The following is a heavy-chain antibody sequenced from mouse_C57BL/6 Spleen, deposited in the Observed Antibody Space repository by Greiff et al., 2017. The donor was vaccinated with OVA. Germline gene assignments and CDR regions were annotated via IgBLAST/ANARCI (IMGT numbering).Heavy chain of an antibody. CDR2: FHPYNDDT. D-gene: IGHD2-4*01. CDR3: AMGDDYDGAWFAY. CDR1: GYTFTTYP. V-gene: IGHV1-47*01. Sequence: VQLQQSGAELVKPGASVKMSCKASGYTFTTYPIEWMKQNHGKSLEWIGNFHPYNDDTKYNEKFKGKATLTVEKSSSTVYLELSRLTSDDSAVYYCAMGDDYDGAWFAYWGQGTLVTVSA. J-gene: IGHJ3*01.